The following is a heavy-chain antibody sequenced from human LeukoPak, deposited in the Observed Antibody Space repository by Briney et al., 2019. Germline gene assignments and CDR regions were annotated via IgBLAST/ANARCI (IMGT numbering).Heavy chain of an antibody. J-gene: IGHJ6*02. CDR2: IIPILGIA. D-gene: IGHD2-15*01. Sequence: GASVKVSCKASGGTFSSYAISWVRQAPGQGREWMGRIIPILGIANYAQKFQGRVTITADKSTSTAYMELSSLRSEDTAVYYCAQGRIPSVSYYYGMDVWGQGTTVTVSS. CDR3: AQGRIPSVSYYYGMDV. CDR1: GGTFSSYA. V-gene: IGHV1-69*04.